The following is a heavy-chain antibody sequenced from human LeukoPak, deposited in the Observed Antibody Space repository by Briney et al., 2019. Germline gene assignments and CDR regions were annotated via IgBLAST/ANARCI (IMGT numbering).Heavy chain of an antibody. CDR2: IRSKANSYAT. V-gene: IGHV3-73*01. D-gene: IGHD3-9*01. CDR1: GFSFSGSA. J-gene: IGHJ4*02. Sequence: GGSLRLSCAASGFSFSGSAMHWVRQASGKGLEWVGRIRSKANSYATAYAASVKGRFTISRDDSKNTAYLQMNSLKTEDTAVYYCTRGPFHYDIFTGYYFSFFDYWGQGTLVTVSS. CDR3: TRGPFHYDIFTGYYFSFFDY.